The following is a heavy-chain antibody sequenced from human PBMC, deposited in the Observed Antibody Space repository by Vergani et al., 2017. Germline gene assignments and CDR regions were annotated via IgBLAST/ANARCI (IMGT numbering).Heavy chain of an antibody. CDR1: GFTFSSYA. J-gene: IGHJ4*02. Sequence: EVQLLESGGGLVQPGGSLRLSCAASGFTFSSYAMSWVRQAPGKGLEWVSAISGSGGSTYYANSVKGRFTISRDNSKNKLYLQMNSLRAEDTAVYYCAKVRPFLGGSYFSRALDYWGQGTLVTVSS. CDR3: AKVRPFLGGSYFSRALDY. V-gene: IGHV3-23*01. CDR2: ISGSGGST. D-gene: IGHD1-26*01.